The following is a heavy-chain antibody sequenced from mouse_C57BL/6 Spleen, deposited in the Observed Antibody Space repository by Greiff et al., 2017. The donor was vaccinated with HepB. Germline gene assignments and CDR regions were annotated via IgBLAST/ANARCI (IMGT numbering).Heavy chain of an antibody. CDR2: INYDGSST. V-gene: IGHV5-16*01. CDR1: GFTFSDYY. Sequence: EVKLMESEGGLVQPGSSMKLSCTASGFTFSDYYMAWVRQVPEKGLEWVANINYDGSSTYYLDSLKSRFIISRDNAKNILYLQMSSLKSEDTATYYCARQLRLYAMDYWGQGTSVTVSS. J-gene: IGHJ4*01. D-gene: IGHD3-2*02. CDR3: ARQLRLYAMDY.